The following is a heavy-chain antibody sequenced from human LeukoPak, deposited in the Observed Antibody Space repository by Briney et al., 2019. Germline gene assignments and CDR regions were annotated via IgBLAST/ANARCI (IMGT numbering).Heavy chain of an antibody. J-gene: IGHJ4*02. V-gene: IGHV3-48*04. D-gene: IGHD2-2*02. CDR2: ISSSGTTI. CDR1: KFTFSLYN. Sequence: PGGSLRLSCEASKFTFSLYNMNWVRQAPGKGLEWVSYISSSGTTIYYADSVKGRFTISRDNAKNSLSLQMNSLKVEDTAVYYCARDHNGPYTFDYWGQGTLVTVSS. CDR3: ARDHNGPYTFDY.